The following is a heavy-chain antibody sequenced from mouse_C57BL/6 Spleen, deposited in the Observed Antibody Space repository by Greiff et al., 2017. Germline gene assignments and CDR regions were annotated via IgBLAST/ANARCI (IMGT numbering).Heavy chain of an antibody. CDR1: GFTFSDYG. V-gene: IGHV5-17*01. CDR3: ARMVTGAMDY. CDR2: ISSGSSTI. J-gene: IGHJ4*01. Sequence: EVKLMESGGGLVKPGGSLKLSCAASGFTFSDYGMHWVRQAPEKGLEWVAYISSGSSTIYYADTVKGRFTISRDNAKNTLFLQMTSLRSEATAMYYCARMVTGAMDYWGQGTSVTVSS. D-gene: IGHD2-2*01.